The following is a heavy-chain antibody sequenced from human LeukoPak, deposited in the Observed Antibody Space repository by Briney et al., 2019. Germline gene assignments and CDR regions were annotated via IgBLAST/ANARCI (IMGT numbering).Heavy chain of an antibody. CDR3: ARRYYYGSGSYYPNDY. Sequence: ASVKVSCKASGYTFTGYDINWVRQATGQGLEWMGWMNPNSGNTGYAQKFQGRVTMTRNTSISTAYMELSSLRSEDTAVYYCARRYYYGSGSYYPNDYWGQGTLVTVSS. CDR1: GYTFTGYD. D-gene: IGHD3-10*01. V-gene: IGHV1-8*01. J-gene: IGHJ4*02. CDR2: MNPNSGNT.